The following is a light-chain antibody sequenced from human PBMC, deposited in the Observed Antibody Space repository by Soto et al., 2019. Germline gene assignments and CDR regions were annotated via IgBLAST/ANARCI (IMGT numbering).Light chain of an antibody. CDR1: QSVSSSY. J-gene: IGKJ2*01. CDR3: QQYGSSPRT. Sequence: EIVLTQSPGTLSLSPGERATLSCRASQSVSSSYLAWYQQKPGQAPRLLIYGASIRATGIPDRFSGSGSGTDITLTISRLEPEDFAVYYCQQYGSSPRTFGQGTKLEIK. CDR2: GAS. V-gene: IGKV3-20*01.